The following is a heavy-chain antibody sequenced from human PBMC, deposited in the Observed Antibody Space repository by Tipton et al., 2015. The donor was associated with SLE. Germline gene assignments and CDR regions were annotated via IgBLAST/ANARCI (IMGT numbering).Heavy chain of an antibody. D-gene: IGHD2/OR15-2a*01. CDR3: ARATIEYSRSFYSYMDI. J-gene: IGHJ6*03. Sequence: TLSLTCTVSGGSISSYYWSWIRQPPGKGLEWIGYIFHTGSTYYNPSLKSRTTLSVDTSNNRFSLKMTSVTAADTAVYFCARATIEYSRSFYSYMDIWGKGTPVTVSS. CDR2: IFHTGST. V-gene: IGHV4-59*06. CDR1: GGSISSYY.